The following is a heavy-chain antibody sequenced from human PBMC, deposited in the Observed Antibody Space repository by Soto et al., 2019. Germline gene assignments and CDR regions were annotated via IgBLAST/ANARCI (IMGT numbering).Heavy chain of an antibody. D-gene: IGHD6-13*01. J-gene: IGHJ6*02. V-gene: IGHV1-69*06. CDR1: GGTFSSYA. CDR2: IIPIFGTA. Sequence: QVQLVQSGAEVKKPGSSVKVSCKASGGTFSSYAISWVRQAPGQGLEWMGGIIPIFGTANYAQKFQGRVTITADKSTSTAYMELSSLRSEDTAVYYCARGAVRYSSSWYPGYYYYGMDVWGQGTTVTVSS. CDR3: ARGAVRYSSSWYPGYYYYGMDV.